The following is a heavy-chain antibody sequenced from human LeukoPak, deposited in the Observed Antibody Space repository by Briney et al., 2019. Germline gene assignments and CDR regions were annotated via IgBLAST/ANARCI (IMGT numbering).Heavy chain of an antibody. CDR2: ISSSSSYI. J-gene: IGHJ4*02. D-gene: IGHD5-18*01. V-gene: IGHV3-21*04. Sequence: GGSLRLSCAASGFTFSSYSMNWVRQAPGKGLEWVSSISSSSSYIYYADSVKGRFTISRDNSKNTLYLQMNSLRAEDTAVYYCAKEQQLWLLGYFDYWGQGALVTVSS. CDR3: AKEQQLWLLGYFDY. CDR1: GFTFSSYS.